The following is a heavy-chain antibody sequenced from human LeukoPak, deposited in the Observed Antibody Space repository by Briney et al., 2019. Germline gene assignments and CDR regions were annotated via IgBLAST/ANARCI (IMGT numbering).Heavy chain of an antibody. CDR3: ARVGSSGYYPNPFDY. CDR1: GFTFSSYE. D-gene: IGHD3-22*01. Sequence: GGSPRLSCAASGFTFSSYEMNWVRQAPGKGLEWVSYISSSGSTIYYADSVKGRFTISRDNAKNSLYLQMNSLRAEDTAVYYCARVGSSGYYPNPFDYWGQGTLVTVSS. V-gene: IGHV3-48*03. J-gene: IGHJ4*02. CDR2: ISSSGSTI.